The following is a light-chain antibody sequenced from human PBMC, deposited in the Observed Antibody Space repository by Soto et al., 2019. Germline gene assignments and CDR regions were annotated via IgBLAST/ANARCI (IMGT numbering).Light chain of an antibody. J-gene: IGLJ2*01. CDR1: SSDVGGYNY. Sequence: QSALTQPASVSGSPGQSITISCTGTSSDVGGYNYVSWYQQHPGKAPKLMIYEVTSRPSEVSARFSGSKSGSTASLTISGLLAEDEADYYCSSYSTTSSPHVLFGGGTKVTVL. CDR3: SSYSTTSSPHVL. CDR2: EVT. V-gene: IGLV2-14*01.